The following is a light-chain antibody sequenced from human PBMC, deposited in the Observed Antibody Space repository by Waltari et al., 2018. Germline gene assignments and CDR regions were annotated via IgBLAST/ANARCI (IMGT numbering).Light chain of an antibody. J-gene: IGKJ1*01. Sequence: DIQMTQSPSTLSVSVGDRVTLTCRPSQSISNWVAWYQQKPGKAPKLLMYKSSNVESGVPSRFSGSGSGTEFPLTISSLQPDDFATYYCQQYDNYWTFGQGTKVEI. CDR2: KSS. V-gene: IGKV1-5*03. CDR1: QSISNW. CDR3: QQYDNYWT.